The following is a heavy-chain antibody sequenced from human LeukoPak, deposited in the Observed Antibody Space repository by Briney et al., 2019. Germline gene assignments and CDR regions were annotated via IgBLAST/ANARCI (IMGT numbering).Heavy chain of an antibody. V-gene: IGHV1-69*05. CDR3: ARERLNDYGDYSYFDY. CDR2: IIPIFGTA. D-gene: IGHD4-17*01. CDR1: GGTFSSYA. Sequence: SVKVACKASGGTFSSYAISWVRQAPGQGLEWMGGIIPIFGTANYAQKFRGRVTITTDESTSTAYMELSSLRSEDTAVYYCARERLNDYGDYSYFDYWGQGTLVPVSS. J-gene: IGHJ4*02.